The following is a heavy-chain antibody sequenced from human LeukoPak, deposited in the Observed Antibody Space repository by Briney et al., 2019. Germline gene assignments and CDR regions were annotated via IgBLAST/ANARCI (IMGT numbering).Heavy chain of an antibody. J-gene: IGHJ6*02. D-gene: IGHD1-26*01. Sequence: QRGGCLRLSCAASGFTFSSHAMSWVRQARGKGLEGVSAISGRGRRTYYADSVKGRLTISRDHSQNTLYLQMNSLRAEDTAVHYCPKGEEGGSYPPGYYGRDVWGQGPTVTVSS. V-gene: IGHV3-23*01. CDR2: ISGRGRRT. CDR3: PKGEEGGSYPPGYYGRDV. CDR1: GFTFSSHA.